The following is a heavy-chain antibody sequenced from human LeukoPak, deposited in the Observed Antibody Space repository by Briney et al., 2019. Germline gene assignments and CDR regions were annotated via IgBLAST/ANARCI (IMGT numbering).Heavy chain of an antibody. Sequence: GGSLRLSCAASGFTFSSYGMHWVRQAPGKGLEWVAVISYDGSNKYYADSVKGRFTISRDNSKNTLYLQMNSLRAEDTAVYYCAKLFGYCSGGSCYPGAFDYWGQGTLVTVSS. CDR3: AKLFGYCSGGSCYPGAFDY. D-gene: IGHD2-15*01. CDR2: ISYDGSNK. CDR1: GFTFSSYG. V-gene: IGHV3-30*18. J-gene: IGHJ4*02.